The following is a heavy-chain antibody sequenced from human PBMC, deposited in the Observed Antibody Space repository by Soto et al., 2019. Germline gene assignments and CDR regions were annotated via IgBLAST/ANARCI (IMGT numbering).Heavy chain of an antibody. D-gene: IGHD2-8*02. CDR3: AKVPDGVNSNSPYH. CDR2: TTGGGIGP. J-gene: IGHJ5*02. Sequence: EVQLLESGGGLVQPGESLKLACAASGFPFINYAMSWVRQAPGKGLEWVSTTGGGIGPYYADSVKGWFTISRDNPKNTLYLQMNSLRVEDTAVYYCAKVPDGVNSNSPYHWGQGTLVTVSS. CDR1: GFPFINYA. V-gene: IGHV3-23*01.